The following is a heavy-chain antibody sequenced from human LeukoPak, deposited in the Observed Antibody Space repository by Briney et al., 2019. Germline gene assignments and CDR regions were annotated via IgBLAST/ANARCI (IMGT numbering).Heavy chain of an antibody. D-gene: IGHD2-2*02. CDR1: GGTFSSYG. V-gene: IGHV1-69*01. CDR3: ARAVPAAIRGNWFDP. Sequence: SVKVSCKASGGTFSSYGISWVRQAPGQGLEWMGGIIPIFGTANYAQKFQGRVTITADESTSTAYMELSSLRSEDTAVYYCARAVPAAIRGNWFDPWGQGTLSPSPQ. CDR2: IIPIFGTA. J-gene: IGHJ5*02.